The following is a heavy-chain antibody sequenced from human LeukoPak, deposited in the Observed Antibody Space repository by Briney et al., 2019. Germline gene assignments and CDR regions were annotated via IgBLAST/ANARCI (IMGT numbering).Heavy chain of an antibody. CDR3: ARSPGTNFDY. V-gene: IGHV3-53*01. CDR2: IYSGGST. Sequence: GGSLRLSCAAPGFTVSSNYMSWVRQAPGKGLEWVSVIYSGGSTYYADSVKGRFTISRDNSKNTLYPQMNSLRAEDTAVYYCARSPGTNFDYWGQGTLVTVPS. D-gene: IGHD3-10*01. CDR1: GFTVSSNY. J-gene: IGHJ4*02.